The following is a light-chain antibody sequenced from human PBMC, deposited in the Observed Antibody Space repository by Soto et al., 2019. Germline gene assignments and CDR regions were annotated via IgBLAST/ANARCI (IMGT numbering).Light chain of an antibody. J-gene: IGLJ3*02. CDR2: DTN. CDR3: ATWDSSLKIGV. V-gene: IGLV1-51*01. CDR1: TPIIGSNS. Sequence: QSVLTQPPSVSAAPGQRVTISCSGPTPIIGSNSVSWYLQVPGTSPKLLIYDTNKRPSGIPDRISGSKSGSSATLDITGLQTGDEADYYCATWDSSLKIGVFGGGTKLTVL.